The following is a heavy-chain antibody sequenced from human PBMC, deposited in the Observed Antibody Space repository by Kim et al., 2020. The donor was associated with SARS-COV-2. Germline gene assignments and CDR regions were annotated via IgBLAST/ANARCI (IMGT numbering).Heavy chain of an antibody. D-gene: IGHD6-19*01. V-gene: IGHV4-34*01. Sequence: SETLSLTCAVYGGSFSGYYWSWIRQPPGKGLEWIGEINHSGSTNYNPSLKSRVTISVDTSKNQFSLKLSSVTAADTAVYYCARDPSSGQNWDYYYGMDV. CDR2: INHSGST. J-gene: IGHJ6*01. CDR1: GGSFSGYY. CDR3: ARDPSSGQNWDYYYGMDV.